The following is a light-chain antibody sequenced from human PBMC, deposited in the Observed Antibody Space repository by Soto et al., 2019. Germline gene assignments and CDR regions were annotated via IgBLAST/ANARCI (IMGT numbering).Light chain of an antibody. CDR2: AAS. CDR3: QQYYSFPLT. CDR1: QGISSY. J-gene: IGKJ4*01. Sequence: VIWMTQSPSLLSASTGDRVTISCLMSQGISSYLAWYQQKPGKAPELLIYAASTLQSGVPSRFSGSGSGTDFTLTISCLQSEDFANYYCQQYYSFPLTFGGGTKVEIK. V-gene: IGKV1D-8*03.